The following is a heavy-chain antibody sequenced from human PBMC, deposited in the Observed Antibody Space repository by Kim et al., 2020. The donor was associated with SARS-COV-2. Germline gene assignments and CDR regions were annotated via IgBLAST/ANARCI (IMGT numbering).Heavy chain of an antibody. V-gene: IGHV4-34*01. CDR2: INHGGNS. J-gene: IGHJ5*02. CDR1: GASFNSHY. CDR3: ARGRRDSVGVLTAHNWSDP. Sequence: SETLSLTCAVSGASFNSHYWNWIRQSPGKGLEWIGEINHGGNSNYNPSLKSRVVLSVDKSKNQLSLKVTSVTAADTAVYYCARGRRDSVGVLTAHNWSDPWGQGTPVTASP. D-gene: IGHD2-21*02.